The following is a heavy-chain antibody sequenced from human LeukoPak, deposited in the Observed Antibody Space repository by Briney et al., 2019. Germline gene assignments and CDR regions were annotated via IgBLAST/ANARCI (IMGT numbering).Heavy chain of an antibody. CDR2: MNPNSGNT. V-gene: IGHV1-8*01. CDR1: GYTFTSYD. D-gene: IGHD2-15*01. J-gene: IGHJ5*02. CDR3: ARVAAIFNWFDP. Sequence: ASVNVSCKASGYTFTSYDINWVRQATGQGLEWMGWMNPNSGNTGYAQTFQGRVTMTRNTSISTAYMELSSLRSEDTAVYYCARVAAIFNWFDPWGQGTLVTVSS.